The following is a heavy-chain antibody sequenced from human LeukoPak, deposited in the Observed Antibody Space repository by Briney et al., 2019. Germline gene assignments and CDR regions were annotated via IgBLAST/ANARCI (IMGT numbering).Heavy chain of an antibody. J-gene: IGHJ5*02. CDR1: GFTPSKHA. V-gene: IGHV3-21*06. CDR3: ARGGVHGDFLLLSWFDP. CDR2: TSSSGRI. D-gene: IGHD4-17*01. Sequence: GGSLRLSCAPSGFTPSKHAINWVRPAPGKGLEWVSPTSSSGRIQYADSVKGRFTLSRDNGRNSLYLQMNSLRAEDTAVYYCARGGVHGDFLLLSWFDPWGQGTLVTVPS.